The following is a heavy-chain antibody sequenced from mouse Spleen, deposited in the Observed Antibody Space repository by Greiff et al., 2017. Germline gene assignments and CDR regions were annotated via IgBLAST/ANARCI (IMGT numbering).Heavy chain of an antibody. CDR1: GYTFTSYW. CDR3: ARSDYRYFFDY. V-gene: IGHV1-69*01. D-gene: IGHD2-14*01. J-gene: IGHJ2*01. CDR2: IDPSDSYT. Sequence: VQLQQSGAELVMPGASVKLSCKASGYTFTSYWMHWVKQRPGQGLEWIGEIDPSDSYTNYNQKFKGKATLTVDKSSSTAYMQLSSLTSEDSAVYYCARSDYRYFFDYWGQGTTLTVSS.